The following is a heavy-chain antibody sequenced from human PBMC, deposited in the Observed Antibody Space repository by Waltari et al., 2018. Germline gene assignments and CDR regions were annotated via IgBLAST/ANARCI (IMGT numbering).Heavy chain of an antibody. CDR2: ISYSGNS. V-gene: IGHV4-39*07. CDR3: ARTNWNRLAFDP. CDR1: GDSISRDNSF. Sequence: QLLLEESGPGLVKPSETLSLTCSVSGDSISRDNSFWTWIRQPPGRELEWIGTISYSGNSCYRPSLKGRVTLSLDTSKNQFSLKVNSVTAADTAVYYCARTNWNRLAFDPWGQGTLVTVSS. J-gene: IGHJ5*02. D-gene: IGHD1-1*01.